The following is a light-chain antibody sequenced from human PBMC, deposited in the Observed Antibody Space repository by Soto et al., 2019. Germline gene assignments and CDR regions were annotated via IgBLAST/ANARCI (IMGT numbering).Light chain of an antibody. V-gene: IGKV1-5*03. CDR2: QAS. J-gene: IGKJ1*01. CDR1: QSITNW. Sequence: DIQMTQSPSTLSASVGDRVTITCRASQSITNWLAWYQQKPGKAPNLLIYQASSLESGVPSRFSGSGSGTDFTLTISSLQSEDFATYYCQQHYITPWTFGQGTKVDIK. CDR3: QQHYITPWT.